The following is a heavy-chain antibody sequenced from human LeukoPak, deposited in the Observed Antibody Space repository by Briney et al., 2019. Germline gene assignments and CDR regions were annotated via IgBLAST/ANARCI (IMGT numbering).Heavy chain of an antibody. J-gene: IGHJ4*02. Sequence: SETLSLTCTVSGGSISSGDYYWSWIRQPPGKGLECIGYIYYSGSTYYNPSLKSRVTISVDTSKNQFSLKLSSVTAADTAVYYCARTTLYYYDSSLNGLDYWGQGTLVTVSS. CDR1: GGSISSGDYY. CDR2: IYYSGST. V-gene: IGHV4-30-4*01. D-gene: IGHD3-22*01. CDR3: ARTTLYYYDSSLNGLDY.